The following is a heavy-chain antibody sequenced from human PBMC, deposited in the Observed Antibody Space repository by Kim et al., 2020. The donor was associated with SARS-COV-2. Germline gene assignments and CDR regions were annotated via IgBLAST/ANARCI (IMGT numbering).Heavy chain of an antibody. V-gene: IGHV3-48*03. J-gene: IGHJ4*02. Sequence: GGSLRLSCAAYGFTFSSYEMNWVRQAPGKGLEWVSYISSSGSTIYYADSVKGQFSISRDNAKNSLYLQMNSLRAEDTAVYYCARDSGYSYGYSRLDYWGQGTLVTVSS. D-gene: IGHD5-18*01. CDR2: ISSSGSTI. CDR1: GFTFSSYE. CDR3: ARDSGYSYGYSRLDY.